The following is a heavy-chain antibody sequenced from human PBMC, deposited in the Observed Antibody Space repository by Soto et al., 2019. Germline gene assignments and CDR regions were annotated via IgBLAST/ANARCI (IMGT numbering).Heavy chain of an antibody. J-gene: IGHJ6*03. CDR2: IDWDDDK. CDR3: ARVTRPLTFEYYYYYMDV. V-gene: IGHV2-70*11. Sequence: SGPTLVNPTQTLTLTCTFSGFSLSTSGMCVSWIRQPPGKALEWLARIDWDDDKYYSTPLKTRLTISKDTSKNQVVLTMTNMDPVDTATYYCARVTRPLTFEYYYYYMDVWGKGTTVTVSS. CDR1: GFSLSTSGMC. D-gene: IGHD1-1*01.